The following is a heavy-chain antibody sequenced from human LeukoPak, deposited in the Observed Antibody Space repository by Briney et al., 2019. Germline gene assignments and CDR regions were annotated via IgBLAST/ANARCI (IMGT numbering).Heavy chain of an antibody. CDR2: IYYSGST. D-gene: IGHD1-1*01. CDR3: ARHLGSRNWNDPYFDY. J-gene: IGHJ4*02. Sequence: PSETLSLTCTVPGGSISSSSYYWGWIRQPPGKGLEWIGSIYYSGSTYYNPSLKSRVTISVDTSKNQFSLKLSSVTAADTAVYYCARHLGSRNWNDPYFDYWGQGTLVTVSS. V-gene: IGHV4-39*01. CDR1: GGSISSSSYY.